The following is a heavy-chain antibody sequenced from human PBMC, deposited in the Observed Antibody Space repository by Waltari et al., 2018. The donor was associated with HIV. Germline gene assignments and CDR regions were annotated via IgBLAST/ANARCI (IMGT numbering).Heavy chain of an antibody. CDR2: IYYTGRA. D-gene: IGHD1-26*01. Sequence: QLQLQESGPGLVTPSETLSLTCTVSGGSVSSSSSFWGWIRQPPGKGLEWVGRIYYTGRAYYNPSLKSRVTISVDTSKNQFSLKVTSVTAADTAVYYCARHALRVGAAYWNFDLWGRGTLVTVSS. V-gene: IGHV4-39*01. J-gene: IGHJ2*01. CDR1: GGSVSSSSSF. CDR3: ARHALRVGAAYWNFDL.